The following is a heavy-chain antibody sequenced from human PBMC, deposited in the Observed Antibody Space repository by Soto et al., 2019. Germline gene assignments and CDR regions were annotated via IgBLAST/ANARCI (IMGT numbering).Heavy chain of an antibody. V-gene: IGHV1-18*01. J-gene: IGHJ5*02. D-gene: IGHD2-15*01. CDR2: VSGDNGHT. CDR1: GYTFTTHG. CDR3: ARDLGYCRSGTCYREWFDP. Sequence: QVQLVQSGAEVKKPGASVKVSCKASGYTFTTHGISWVRQAPGQGLEWMGWVSGDNGHTNYAQRLQGRVTMTTDTSTNTAYMELMSLRSDDTAVYYWARDLGYCRSGTCYREWFDPWGQGTLVTVSS.